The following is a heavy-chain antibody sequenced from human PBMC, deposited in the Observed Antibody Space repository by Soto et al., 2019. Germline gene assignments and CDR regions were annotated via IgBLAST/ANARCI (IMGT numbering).Heavy chain of an antibody. CDR2: INPNSGGT. V-gene: IGHV1-2*02. Sequence: ASVKVSCKASGYTFTGYYMHWVRQAPGQGLEWMGWINPNSGGTNYAQKFQGRVTMTRDTSISTAYMELSRLNSDDTAVYYCARDYSNYVRGRTLQRFDPWGQGTLVTGSS. CDR1: GYTFTGYY. CDR3: ARDYSNYVRGRTLQRFDP. J-gene: IGHJ5*02. D-gene: IGHD3-10*02.